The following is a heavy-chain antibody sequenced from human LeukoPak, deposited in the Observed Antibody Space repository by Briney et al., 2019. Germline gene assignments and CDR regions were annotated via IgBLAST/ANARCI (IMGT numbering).Heavy chain of an antibody. V-gene: IGHV4-4*07. J-gene: IGHJ4*02. Sequence: SETLSLTCTVSGGSISSYYWSWIRRPAGKGLEWIGRIYTSGSTNYNPSLKSRVTMSVDTSKNQFSLKLSSVTAADTAVYYCARESDSSGWYPDYWGQGTLVTVSS. CDR2: IYTSGST. D-gene: IGHD6-19*01. CDR3: ARESDSSGWYPDY. CDR1: GGSISSYY.